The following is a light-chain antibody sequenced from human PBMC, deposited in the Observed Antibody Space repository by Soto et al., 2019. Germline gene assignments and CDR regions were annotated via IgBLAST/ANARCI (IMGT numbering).Light chain of an antibody. V-gene: IGLV3-21*02. CDR3: QVCDTSSDQGV. J-gene: IGLJ1*01. Sequence: SYELTQPPSVSVAPGQTATVTCGGNNVGSKSVHWYQQKPGQAPVLVVYDDSDRPSGIPERFSGSNSGNTATLTISRVEAGDEADYYCQVCDTSSDQGVLGTWTKLTVL. CDR2: DDS. CDR1: NVGSKS.